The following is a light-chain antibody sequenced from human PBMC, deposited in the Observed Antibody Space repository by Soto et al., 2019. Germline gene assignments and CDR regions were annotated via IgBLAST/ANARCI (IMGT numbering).Light chain of an antibody. J-gene: IGLJ2*01. CDR1: SSNIGAGYD. CDR2: GNS. Sequence: QSVLTQPPSVSGAPGQRVTISCTGSSSNIGAGYDVHWYQQLPGTAPKLLIYGNSNRPSGVPDRFSGSKSGTSASLAITGLQAEDEVDFYCQSYDSSRSGVVFGGGTNVTVL. V-gene: IGLV1-40*01. CDR3: QSYDSSRSGVV.